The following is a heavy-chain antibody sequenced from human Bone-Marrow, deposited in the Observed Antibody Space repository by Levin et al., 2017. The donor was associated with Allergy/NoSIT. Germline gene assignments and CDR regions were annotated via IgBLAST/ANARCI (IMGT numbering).Heavy chain of an antibody. V-gene: IGHV4-61*01. D-gene: IGHD1-26*01. CDR1: GGSVRSSYYY. CDR2: IFYGGTT. Sequence: SQTLSLTCTVSGGSVRSSYYYWSWIRQPPGKGLEWIGYIFYGGTTKYNPSLGSRVTISVDMSKNQFSLKLTSVTAADTAVYYCARSLVGAHFDYWGQGTLVPVSS. J-gene: IGHJ4*01. CDR3: ARSLVGAHFDY.